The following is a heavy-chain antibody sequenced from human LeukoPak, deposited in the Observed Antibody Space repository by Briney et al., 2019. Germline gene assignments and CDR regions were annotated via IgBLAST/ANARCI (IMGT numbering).Heavy chain of an antibody. CDR3: ARGEVAAAGTYWFDP. Sequence: PSETLSLTCTVSGGSISSYYWSWIRQPPGKGLEWIGYIYYSGSTNYNPSLKSRVTISVDTSKNQFSLKLSSVTAADTAVYYCARGEVAAAGTYWFDPWGQGTLVTVSS. CDR2: IYYSGST. J-gene: IGHJ5*02. CDR1: GGSISSYY. V-gene: IGHV4-59*01. D-gene: IGHD6-13*01.